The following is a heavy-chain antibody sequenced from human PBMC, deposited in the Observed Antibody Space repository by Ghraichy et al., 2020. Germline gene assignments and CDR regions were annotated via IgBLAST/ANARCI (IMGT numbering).Heavy chain of an antibody. CDR1: GGSISSGDYY. CDR3: ARVPPEDYVWGSYRSYYFDY. Sequence: SLNISCTVSGGSISSGDYYWSWIRQPPGKGLEWIGYIYYSGSTYYNPSLKSRVTISVDTSKNQFSLKLSSVTAADTAVYYCARVPPEDYVWGSYRSYYFDYWGQGTLVTVSS. J-gene: IGHJ4*02. D-gene: IGHD3-16*02. CDR2: IYYSGST. V-gene: IGHV4-30-4*01.